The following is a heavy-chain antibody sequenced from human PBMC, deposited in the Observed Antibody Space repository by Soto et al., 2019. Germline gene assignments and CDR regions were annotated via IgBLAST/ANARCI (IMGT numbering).Heavy chain of an antibody. CDR3: ARRGSSRWYYNY. CDR1: GYRFTSYW. V-gene: IGHV5-51*01. J-gene: IGHJ4*02. CDR2: IFPSDSDT. Sequence: GESLQISCRTSGYRFTSYWIAWVRQMPGKGLEWMGIIFPSDSDTRYSPSFQGQVTISADRSTSTVFLQWASLKASDTAVYYCARRGSSRWYYNYWGQGTLVTVSS. D-gene: IGHD6-13*01.